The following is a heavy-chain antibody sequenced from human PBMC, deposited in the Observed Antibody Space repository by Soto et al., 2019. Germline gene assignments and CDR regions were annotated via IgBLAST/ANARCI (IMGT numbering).Heavy chain of an antibody. J-gene: IGHJ5*02. CDR2: TSSDGSNK. V-gene: IGHV3-30*18. CDR3: AKGPLVSASYYTRLDL. CDR1: GFSLSFYG. Sequence: QVQLVESGGGVVQAGRSLRLSCAASGFSLSFYGMHWVRQAPGKGLEWVAVTSSDGSNKYYADSVKGRLTISSDNSKDTLYLQLNSLRPEDTAVYYCAKGPLVSASYYTRLDLWGQGTLVTVYS. D-gene: IGHD3-10*01.